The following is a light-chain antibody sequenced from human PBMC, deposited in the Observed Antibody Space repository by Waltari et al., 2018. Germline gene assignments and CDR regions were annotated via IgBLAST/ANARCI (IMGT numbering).Light chain of an antibody. CDR2: RNN. V-gene: IGLV1-47*01. J-gene: IGLJ3*02. CDR3: AVWDDSLSGPV. CDR1: SPNLGSNS. Sequence: QSVLTQPPSTSGAPGQRVAISCSGSSPNLGSNSVSWYQQLPGTAPKLLLYRNNQRPSGVPDRFSGSKSGTSASLAISGLRSEDESDYYCAVWDDSLSGPVLGGGTKLTVL.